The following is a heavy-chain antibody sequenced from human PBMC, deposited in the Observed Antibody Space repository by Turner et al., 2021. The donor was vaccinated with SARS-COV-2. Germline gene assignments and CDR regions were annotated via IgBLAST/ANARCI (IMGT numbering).Heavy chain of an antibody. CDR2: ISGSSFTT. CDR3: AKRDFADSNGYAPLFDY. CDR1: GFTFSTYA. J-gene: IGHJ4*02. D-gene: IGHD3-22*01. V-gene: IGHV3-23*01. Sequence: EVQLLDSGGGLVQPGGSLRLSCASSGFTFSTYAMTWVRQTPGKGLEWVSGISGSSFTTYYADPAKGRFTISRDNAKNTLYLQMNSLRVEDTAVYYCAKRDFADSNGYAPLFDYWGQGTLVTVSS.